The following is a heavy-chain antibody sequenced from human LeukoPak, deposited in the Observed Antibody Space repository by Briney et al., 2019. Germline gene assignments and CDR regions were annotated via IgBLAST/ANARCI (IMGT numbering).Heavy chain of an antibody. V-gene: IGHV1-18*01. CDR2: ISAYNGNT. J-gene: IGHJ4*02. CDR3: ARDLLPGYPHIVESPPSPTHDY. D-gene: IGHD2-15*01. CDR1: GYTFTSYG. Sequence: ASVKVSCKASGYTFTSYGISWVRQAPGQGLEWMGWISAYNGNTNYAQELQGRVTMTTDTSTSTAYMELRSLRSDDTAVYYCARDLLPGYPHIVESPPSPTHDYWGQGTLVTVSS.